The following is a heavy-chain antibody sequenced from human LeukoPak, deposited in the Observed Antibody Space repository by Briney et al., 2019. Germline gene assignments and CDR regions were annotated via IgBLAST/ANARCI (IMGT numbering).Heavy chain of an antibody. D-gene: IGHD5-18*01. CDR3: ARGRGYSYGRVLNDY. CDR1: GGSFSGYY. V-gene: IGHV4-34*01. CDR2: INHSGST. Sequence: TSETLSLTXAVYGGSFSGYYWSWIRQPPGKGLEWIGEINHSGSTNYNPSLKSRVTISVDTSKNQFSLKLSSVTAADTAVYYCARGRGYSYGRVLNDYWGQRTLVTVSS. J-gene: IGHJ4*02.